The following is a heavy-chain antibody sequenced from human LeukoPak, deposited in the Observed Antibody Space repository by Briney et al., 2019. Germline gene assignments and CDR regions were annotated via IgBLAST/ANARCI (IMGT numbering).Heavy chain of an antibody. V-gene: IGHV4-4*02. Sequence: SETLSLTCAVSGGSSITSSNWWSWVRQPPGKGLEWIGEIYHSGSTNYNPSLRSRVTISVDKSKNQFSLKLSSVTAVDTAVYYCARKYYYGSGSYEGAFDIWGQRTMVTVSS. CDR3: ARKYYYGSGSYEGAFDI. CDR2: IYHSGST. D-gene: IGHD3-10*01. CDR1: GGSSITSSNW. J-gene: IGHJ3*02.